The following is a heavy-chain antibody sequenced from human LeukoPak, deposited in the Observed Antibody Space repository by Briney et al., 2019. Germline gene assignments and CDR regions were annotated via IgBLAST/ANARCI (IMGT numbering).Heavy chain of an antibody. V-gene: IGHV3-7*04. CDR1: GFTFSSYW. CDR2: IKEDGSQK. CDR3: ARGLTRSDY. J-gene: IGHJ4*02. Sequence: GGSLRLSCAASGFTFSSYWMSWVRQAPGKGLEWVANIKEDGSQKYYVDSVKGRFTISRDNAKNSLYLQMNSLRGEDTAVYFCARGLTRSDYWGQGTLVSVSS.